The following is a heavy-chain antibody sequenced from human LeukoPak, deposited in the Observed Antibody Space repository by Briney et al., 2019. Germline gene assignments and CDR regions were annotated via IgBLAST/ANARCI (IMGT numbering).Heavy chain of an antibody. V-gene: IGHV4-30-2*01. J-gene: IGHJ4*02. D-gene: IGHD3-10*01. CDR3: ARSSGELDFDY. Sequence: SETLSLTCAVSGGSISSGGYSWSWIRQPPGKGLEWIGYIYHSGSTHYNPSLKSRVTISVDRSKNQFSLKLSSVTAADTAVYYCARSSGELDFDYWGQGTLVTVSS. CDR1: GGSISSGGYS. CDR2: IYHSGST.